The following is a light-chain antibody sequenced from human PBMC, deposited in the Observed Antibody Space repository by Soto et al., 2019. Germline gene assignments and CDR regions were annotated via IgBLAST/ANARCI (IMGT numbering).Light chain of an antibody. Sequence: NVLTHPRGTLSLYTGERATLSCRASQSVSSSYLAWYQQKPGQAPRLLIYGASSRATGIPDRFSGSGSGTDFTLTISRLEPEDFAVYYCQQYGSSRTFGQGTKVDIK. CDR2: GAS. J-gene: IGKJ1*01. V-gene: IGKV3-20*01. CDR1: QSVSSSY. CDR3: QQYGSSRT.